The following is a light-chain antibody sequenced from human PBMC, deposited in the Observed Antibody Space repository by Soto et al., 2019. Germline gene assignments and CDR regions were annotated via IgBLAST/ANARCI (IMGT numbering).Light chain of an antibody. CDR1: QSISSW. Sequence: DTQMTQSPSTLSASVGDRVTITCRASQSISSWLAWYQQKPGKAPKLLIYDASSLESGVPSRFSGSGSGPDFTLTISSLQPEDSATYYCQQLNSYPQTFGQGTRLEIK. CDR2: DAS. CDR3: QQLNSYPQT. J-gene: IGKJ5*01. V-gene: IGKV1-5*01.